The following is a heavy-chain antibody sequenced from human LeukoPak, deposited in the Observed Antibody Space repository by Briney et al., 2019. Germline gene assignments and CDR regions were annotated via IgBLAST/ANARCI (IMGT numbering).Heavy chain of an antibody. CDR1: GSTFSGSA. D-gene: IGHD3-22*01. CDR2: IRSKTKSYAT. J-gene: IGHJ6*02. V-gene: IGHV3-73*01. Sequence: GGSLKLSCAASGSTFSGSAMHWVRQASGKGLEWVGRIRSKTKSYATAYAASVKGRFTISRDDSKNTAYLQMNSLKTEGTAVYYCTIQIAPDYYYYGMDVWGQGTTVTVSS. CDR3: TIQIAPDYYYYGMDV.